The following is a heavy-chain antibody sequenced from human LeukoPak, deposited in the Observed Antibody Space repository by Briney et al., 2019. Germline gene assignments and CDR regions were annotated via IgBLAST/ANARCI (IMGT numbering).Heavy chain of an antibody. CDR2: ISGSGDNT. CDR1: GFTFSSYD. V-gene: IGHV3-23*01. J-gene: IGHJ4*02. D-gene: IGHD6-6*01. Sequence: GGSLTLSCAASGFTFSSYDMSWVRQVPGKGLEWGSVISGSGDNTYYADSVKGRFTISRDNSKNMLYLQMNSLRAEDTAVYYCAKWKYSNSGIDDYWGQGTLVTVSS. CDR3: AKWKYSNSGIDDY.